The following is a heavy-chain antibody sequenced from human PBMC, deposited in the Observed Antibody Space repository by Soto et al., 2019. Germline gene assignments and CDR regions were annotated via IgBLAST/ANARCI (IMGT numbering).Heavy chain of an antibody. CDR2: INHSGST. Sequence: QVQLQQWGAGLLKPSETLSLTCAVYGGSFSGYYWSWIRQPPGKGLELIGEINHSGSTNYNPSLKSRVTISVDTSKNQFSLKLSSVTAADTAVYYCARKEVVVAGGMDVWGQGTTVTVSS. V-gene: IGHV4-34*01. J-gene: IGHJ6*02. CDR1: GGSFSGYY. D-gene: IGHD2-15*01. CDR3: ARKEVVVAGGMDV.